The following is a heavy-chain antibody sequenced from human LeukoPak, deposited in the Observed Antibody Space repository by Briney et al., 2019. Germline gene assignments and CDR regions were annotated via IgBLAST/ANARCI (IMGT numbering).Heavy chain of an antibody. CDR3: ARAQSLTAPAGTFANS. Sequence: ASVKVSCKASGYAFTGYFLHWVRRAPGQGFEWMGWINPNSGGTYYTQRFQGRVTMTRDTSISTAYMELSSLRSDDTAVYYCARAQSLTAPAGTFANSWGQGTLVTVSS. D-gene: IGHD6-13*01. J-gene: IGHJ4*02. CDR1: GYAFTGYF. CDR2: INPNSGGT. V-gene: IGHV1-2*02.